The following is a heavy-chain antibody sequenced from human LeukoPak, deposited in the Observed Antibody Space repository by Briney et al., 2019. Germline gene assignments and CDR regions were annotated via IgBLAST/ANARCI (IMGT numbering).Heavy chain of an antibody. CDR1: GGSFSGYY. V-gene: IGHV4-34*01. Sequence: SETLSLTCAVYGGSFSGYYWSWIRQPPGKGLEWIGEINHSGSTNYNPSLKSRVTISVDTSKNQFSLKLSSVTAADTAVYYCESGAPRAVAGFDYWGQGTLVTVSS. D-gene: IGHD6-19*01. CDR3: ESGAPRAVAGFDY. J-gene: IGHJ4*02. CDR2: INHSGST.